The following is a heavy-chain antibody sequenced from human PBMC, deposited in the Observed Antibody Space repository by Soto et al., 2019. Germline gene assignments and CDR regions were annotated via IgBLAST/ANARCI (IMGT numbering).Heavy chain of an antibody. J-gene: IGHJ4*02. CDR3: AHIVVASLGYYFDY. V-gene: IGHV2-5*02. D-gene: IGHD5-12*01. Sequence: QITLKESGPTLVKPTQTLTLTCTFSGFSLSSTRMAVGWIRQPPGKALERLALIYWDDDKRYSPFLKSSLTITQDTSKNPVVLTMSSMDPVDTARYYCAHIVVASLGYYFDYWGQGTLITVS. CDR1: GFSLSSTRMA. CDR2: IYWDDDK.